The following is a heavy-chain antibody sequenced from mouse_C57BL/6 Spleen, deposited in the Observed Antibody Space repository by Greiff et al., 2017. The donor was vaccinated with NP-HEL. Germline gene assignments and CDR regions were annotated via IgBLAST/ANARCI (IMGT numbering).Heavy chain of an antibody. D-gene: IGHD1-1*01. CDR1: GYTFTGYW. Sequence: QVQLQQSGAELMKPGASVKLSCKATGYTFTGYWIEWVKQRPGHGLEWIGEILPGSGSTNYNEKFKGKATFTADTSSNTAYMQLSSLTTEDSAIYYCARFLYYYGSSYWYCDVWGTGTTVTVSS. V-gene: IGHV1-9*01. CDR3: ARFLYYYGSSYWYCDV. CDR2: ILPGSGST. J-gene: IGHJ1*03.